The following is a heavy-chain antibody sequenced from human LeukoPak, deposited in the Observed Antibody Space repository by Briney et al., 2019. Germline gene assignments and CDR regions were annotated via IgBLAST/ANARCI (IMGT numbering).Heavy chain of an antibody. V-gene: IGHV4-39*01. CDR1: GGSISSSSYY. CDR3: ASAHYYDSSGYSLGDAFDI. D-gene: IGHD3-22*01. Sequence: SETLSLTCTVSGGSISSSSYYWGWIRQPPGKGLEWIGSIYYSGSTYYNPSLKSRVTISVDTSNNQFSLKLSSVTAADTAVYYCASAHYYDSSGYSLGDAFDIWGQGTMVTVSS. CDR2: IYYSGST. J-gene: IGHJ3*02.